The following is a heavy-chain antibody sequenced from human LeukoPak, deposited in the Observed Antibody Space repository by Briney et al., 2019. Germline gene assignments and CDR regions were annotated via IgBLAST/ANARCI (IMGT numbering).Heavy chain of an antibody. V-gene: IGHV3-23*01. CDR3: AKGSSDYGSGSSDFDC. CDR2: ISGSGGST. D-gene: IGHD3-10*01. CDR1: GFTFSSYA. Sequence: GGSLRLSCAASGFTFSSYAMSWVRQAPGKGLEWVSAISGSGGSTYYADSVKGRFTISRDNSKNTLYLQMNSLRAEDTAVYYCAKGSSDYGSGSSDFDCWGQGTLVTVSS. J-gene: IGHJ4*02.